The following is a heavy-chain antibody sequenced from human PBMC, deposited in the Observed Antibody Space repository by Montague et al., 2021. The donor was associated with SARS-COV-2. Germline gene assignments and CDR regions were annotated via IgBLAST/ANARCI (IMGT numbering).Heavy chain of an antibody. Sequence: PALVKPTQTLTLTCTFSGFSLSTSGMCVSWIRQPPGKALEWLALIDWDDDKYYSTSLKTRLTISKDTSKNQVVLTMTNMDPVDTATYYCARSYYDILTGYYMACDYRGQGTLVTVSS. D-gene: IGHD3-9*01. CDR2: IDWDDDK. CDR1: GFSLSTSGMC. V-gene: IGHV2-70*01. CDR3: ARSYYDILTGYYMACDY. J-gene: IGHJ4*02.